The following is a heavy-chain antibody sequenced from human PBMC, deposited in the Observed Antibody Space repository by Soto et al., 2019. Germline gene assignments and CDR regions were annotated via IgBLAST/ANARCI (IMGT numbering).Heavy chain of an antibody. CDR1: GFTFSSYA. J-gene: IGHJ6*03. D-gene: IGHD3-3*01. CDR2: ISGSGGST. CDR3: AKAFTYDFWSGYYYYMDV. V-gene: IGHV3-23*01. Sequence: GGSVRLSCAASGFTFSSYAMSWVRQAPGKGLEWVSAISGSGGSTYYADSVKGRFTISRDNSKNTLYLQMNSLRAEDTAVYYCAKAFTYDFWSGYYYYMDVWGKGTTVTVSS.